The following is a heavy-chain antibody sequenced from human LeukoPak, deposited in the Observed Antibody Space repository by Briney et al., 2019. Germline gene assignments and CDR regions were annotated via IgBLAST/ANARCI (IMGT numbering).Heavy chain of an antibody. CDR2: ISGDKGSI. CDR1: GFTFSDYY. V-gene: IGHV3-11*01. Sequence: GGSLRLSCAASGFTFSDYYMSWFRQAPGKGLEWLSYISGDKGSIYYADSVRGRFTISRDNAKNSLYLQVNSLRGEDTAVYYCVRAYSRGYSDDFDYWGQGTLVTVSS. D-gene: IGHD6-25*01. CDR3: VRAYSRGYSDDFDY. J-gene: IGHJ4*02.